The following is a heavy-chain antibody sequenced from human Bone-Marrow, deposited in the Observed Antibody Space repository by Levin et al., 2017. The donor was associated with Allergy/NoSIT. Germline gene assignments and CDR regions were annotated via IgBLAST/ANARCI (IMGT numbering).Heavy chain of an antibody. CDR3: TRDRWGVAAAGTPSDGRQVMYHGMDV. CDR2: IKADGSAK. CDR1: GFTFSGYW. V-gene: IGHV3-7*01. J-gene: IGHJ6*01. D-gene: IGHD6-13*01. Sequence: GALRLSCEASGFTFSGYWMSWVRQAPGKGLEWVANIKADGSAKYYVDSVKGRFTIARDNAQNSLFLQMSSLRAEDTAVYYCTRDRWGVAAAGTPSDGRQVMYHGMDVWGQGTTVTVSS.